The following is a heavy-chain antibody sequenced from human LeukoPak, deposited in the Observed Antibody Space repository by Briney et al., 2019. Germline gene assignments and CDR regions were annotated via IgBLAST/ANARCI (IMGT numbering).Heavy chain of an antibody. D-gene: IGHD5-18*01. CDR3: ARGDVDTAMVFGY. V-gene: IGHV1-69*04. CDR1: GGTFSSYA. CDR2: IIPILGIA. Sequence: SVKVSCKASGGTFSSYAISWVRQAPGQGLEWMGRIIPILGIANYAQKFQGRVTITADKSTSTAYMELSSLRSEDTVVYYCARGDVDTAMVFGYWGQGTLVTVSS. J-gene: IGHJ4*02.